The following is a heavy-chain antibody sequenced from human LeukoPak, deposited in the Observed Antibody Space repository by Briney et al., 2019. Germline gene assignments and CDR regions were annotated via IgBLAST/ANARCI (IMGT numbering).Heavy chain of an antibody. V-gene: IGHV3-43*01. CDR2: ISWDGGST. D-gene: IGHD1-26*01. CDR3: AKDSVGATTSRYYYYMDX. Sequence: GGSLRLSCAASGFTFDDYTMHWVRQAPGKGLEWVSLISWDGGSTYYADSVKGRFTISRDNSKNSLYLQMNSLRTEDTALYYCAKDSVGATTSRYYYYMDXWGKGTTVTVS. J-gene: IGHJ6*03. CDR1: GFTFDDYT.